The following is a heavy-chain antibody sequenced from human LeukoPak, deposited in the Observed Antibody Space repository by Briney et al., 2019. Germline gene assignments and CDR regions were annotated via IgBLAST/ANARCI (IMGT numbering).Heavy chain of an antibody. J-gene: IGHJ4*02. Sequence: PGGSLRLSCAASGFTFSSYWMHWVRQVPGQGLVWGSHIDGDGRITNYGDSVKGRFTISRDNSKNTLYLQMNSLRAEDTAVFYCARCSSDCSSTSCYTGYFDYWGQGTLVTVSS. CDR2: IDGDGRIT. CDR1: GFTFSSYW. CDR3: ARCSSDCSSTSCYTGYFDY. V-gene: IGHV3-74*01. D-gene: IGHD2-2*02.